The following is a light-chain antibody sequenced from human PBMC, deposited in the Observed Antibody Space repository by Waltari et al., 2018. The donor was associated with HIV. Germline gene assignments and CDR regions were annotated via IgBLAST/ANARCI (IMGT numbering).Light chain of an antibody. Sequence: QSVLTQPPSASGTPGQRVTISCSGSSSNIGSKYVYWLQQVPGTAPKLLIYRNDQRPSGCPDRFSGSKSGTSASLAISGLRCEYEADYYWAVWDDSLSGWVFGGGTKLTVL. CDR1: SSNIGSKY. V-gene: IGLV1-47*01. J-gene: IGLJ3*02. CDR3: AVWDDSLSGWV. CDR2: RND.